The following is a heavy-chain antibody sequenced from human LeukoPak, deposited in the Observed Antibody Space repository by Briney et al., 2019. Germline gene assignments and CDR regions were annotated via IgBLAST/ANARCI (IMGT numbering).Heavy chain of an antibody. J-gene: IGHJ4*02. CDR1: GFTFRSYA. CDR3: ARRNWGFDY. V-gene: IGHV3-30-3*01. CDR2: ISYDGSNK. D-gene: IGHD7-27*01. Sequence: SGGSLRLSCAASGFTFRSYAVHWVRQAPGKGLEWVAVISYDGSNKYYADSVKGRFTISRDNSKNTLYLQMNSLRAEDTAVYYCARRNWGFDYWGQGTLVTVSS.